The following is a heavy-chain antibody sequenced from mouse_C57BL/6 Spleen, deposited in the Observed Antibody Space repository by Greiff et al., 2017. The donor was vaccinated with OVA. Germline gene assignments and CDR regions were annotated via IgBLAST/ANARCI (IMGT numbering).Heavy chain of an antibody. CDR3: ALNWDVRYFDV. V-gene: IGHV1-69*01. Sequence: QVQLQQPGAELVMPGASVKLSCKASGYTFTSYWMHWVKQRPGQGLEWIGEIDPSDSYTNYNQKFKGKSTLTVDKSSSTAYMQLSSLTSEDSAVYYCALNWDVRYFDVWGTGTTVTVAS. CDR2: IDPSDSYT. CDR1: GYTFTSYW. J-gene: IGHJ1*03. D-gene: IGHD4-1*01.